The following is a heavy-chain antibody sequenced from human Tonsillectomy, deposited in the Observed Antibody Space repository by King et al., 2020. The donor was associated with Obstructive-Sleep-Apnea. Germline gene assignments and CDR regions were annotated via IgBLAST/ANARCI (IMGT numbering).Heavy chain of an antibody. CDR2: ISSNGGSI. CDR3: VKGRSWSTYYYGMDV. CDR1: GFTFSSFA. V-gene: IGHV3-64D*09. Sequence: VQLVESGGGLVQPGGSLRLSCSASGFTFSSFAMHWVRQAPGKGLEYVSGISSNGGSIHYAASVKGRFTISRDNSKNTNYLQMSSLRVDDTAVYYCVKGRSWSTYYYGMDVWGHGTTVTVSS. J-gene: IGHJ6*02. D-gene: IGHD6-13*01.